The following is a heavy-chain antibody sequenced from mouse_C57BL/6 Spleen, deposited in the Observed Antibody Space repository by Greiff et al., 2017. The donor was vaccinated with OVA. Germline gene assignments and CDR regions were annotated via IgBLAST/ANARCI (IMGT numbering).Heavy chain of an antibody. J-gene: IGHJ4*01. D-gene: IGHD1-2*01. V-gene: IGHV5-6*01. CDR3: ARPAGYNAMDY. CDR2: ISSGGSYT. Sequence: EVQVVESGADLVKPGGSLKLSCAASGFTFSSYGMSWVRQTPDQRLEWVATISSGGSYTNYPDSVKGRFTISRDNAKSTRYLQMSSGKSEDTAVYYCARPAGYNAMDYWGQGTSVTVSS. CDR1: GFTFSSYG.